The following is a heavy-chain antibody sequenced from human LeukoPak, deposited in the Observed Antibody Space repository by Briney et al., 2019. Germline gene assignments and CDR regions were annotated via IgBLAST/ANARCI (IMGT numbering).Heavy chain of an antibody. J-gene: IGHJ4*02. CDR2: VNPKSGGT. Sequence: GASVKVSCKASGYTFIDYYMHWVRQAPGQGLEWMGWVNPKSGGTSYAQKFQGRVTMTRDTSINTVYMELSGLTSDDTAVNYCARDGSIYGDSPVDYWGQGTLVTVSS. D-gene: IGHD4-17*01. V-gene: IGHV1-2*02. CDR1: GYTFIDYY. CDR3: ARDGSIYGDSPVDY.